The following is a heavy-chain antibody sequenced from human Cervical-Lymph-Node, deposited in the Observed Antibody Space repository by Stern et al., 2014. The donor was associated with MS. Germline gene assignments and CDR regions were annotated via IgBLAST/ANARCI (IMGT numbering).Heavy chain of an antibody. D-gene: IGHD4-23*01. Sequence: QVQLQESGPGLVKPSETLSLTCTVSGGSIRNFSWSWFRQPPGRGLEWIGCVYYNGTSTHNPSLKRRVTMPVDTSKSQLSLRLHSVTAADTAVYYCARHSVGVKDFDSWGQGTLVTVSS. V-gene: IGHV4-59*01. J-gene: IGHJ4*02. CDR2: VYYNGTS. CDR3: ARHSVGVKDFDS. CDR1: GGSIRNFS.